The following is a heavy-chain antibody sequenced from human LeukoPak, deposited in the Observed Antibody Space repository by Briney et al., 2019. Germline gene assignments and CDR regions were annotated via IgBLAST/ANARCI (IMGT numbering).Heavy chain of an antibody. D-gene: IGHD3-3*01. Sequence: GGSLRLSCAASGFTFSSYWMTWVRQAPGKGLVWVSRINSGGSSTSYADSVKGRFTISRDNAKNTLYLQMNSLRAEDTAVYYCARESLFYDFWSGYPDYWGQGTLVTVSS. CDR3: ARESLFYDFWSGYPDY. V-gene: IGHV3-74*01. CDR2: INSGGSST. J-gene: IGHJ4*02. CDR1: GFTFSSYW.